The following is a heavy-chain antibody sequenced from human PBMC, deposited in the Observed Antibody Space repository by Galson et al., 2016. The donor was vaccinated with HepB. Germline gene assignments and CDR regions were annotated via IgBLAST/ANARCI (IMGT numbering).Heavy chain of an antibody. Sequence: SLRLSCAGSEFTFRNYGMHWVRQAPGKGLEWVAVISYDESIKYYADPGKGRFTISRDNSKNTLYLQMSSLRAEDTAVYYCATNGDGYNNFLYWGQGTLVTVSS. J-gene: IGHJ4*02. D-gene: IGHD5-24*01. V-gene: IGHV3-30*03. CDR1: EFTFRNYG. CDR3: ATNGDGYNNFLY. CDR2: ISYDESIK.